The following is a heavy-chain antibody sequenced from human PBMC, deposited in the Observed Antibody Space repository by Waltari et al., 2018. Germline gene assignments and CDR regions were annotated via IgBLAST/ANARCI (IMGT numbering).Heavy chain of an antibody. CDR3: ARGGGFNFILFED. Sequence: QLQLQESGPRLVKSSETLSLTCTVSGGSISTSTHYWAWIRQTPGKGPEWIGSVYYNGNVYYNPSLESRVTMSRDPSENTVNLQMNSLRVDDTARYYCARGGGFNFILFEDWGQGTGVTVSS. V-gene: IGHV4-39*02. D-gene: IGHD2-21*01. CDR2: VYYNGNV. CDR1: GGSISTSTHY. J-gene: IGHJ4*02.